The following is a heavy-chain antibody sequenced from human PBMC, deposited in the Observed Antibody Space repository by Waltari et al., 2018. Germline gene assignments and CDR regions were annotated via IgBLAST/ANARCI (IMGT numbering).Heavy chain of an antibody. Sequence: QVQLQESGPGLVKPSETLSLTCVVSDFSISSDYSWGWIRQPPGKGLEWIASLYHSGSTHNNPSLTSRVTVSVDTSNNQFSLKLGSVTASDTAVYYCARTASANSFFDFWGQGTLVTVSS. D-gene: IGHD1-1*01. CDR2: LYHSGST. V-gene: IGHV4-38-2*01. CDR1: DFSISSDYS. J-gene: IGHJ4*02. CDR3: ARTASANSFFDF.